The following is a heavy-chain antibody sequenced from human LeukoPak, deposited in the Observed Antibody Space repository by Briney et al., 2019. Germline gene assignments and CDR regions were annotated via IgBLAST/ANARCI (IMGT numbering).Heavy chain of an antibody. J-gene: IGHJ6*02. CDR2: INSNTGNT. D-gene: IGHD3-16*01. CDR1: GYTFTGYY. CDR3: AIGRRGGYGLDV. Sequence: ASVKVSCKASGYTFTGYYIHWVRQAPGQGLEWMGWINSNTGNTEYAGAFQGRVTMTRDTSISTFYMDLVGLRSDDTAVYYCAIGRRGGYGLDVWDQGTTVTVSS. V-gene: IGHV1-2*02.